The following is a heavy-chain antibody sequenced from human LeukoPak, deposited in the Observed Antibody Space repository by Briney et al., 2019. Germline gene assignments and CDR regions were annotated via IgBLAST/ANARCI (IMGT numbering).Heavy chain of an antibody. V-gene: IGHV4-39*07. CDR1: GGSISSDNYY. D-gene: IGHD5-12*01. J-gene: IGHJ5*02. Sequence: PSETLSLTCTVSGGSISSDNYYRVWIRQPPGKGLEWIGSLYYSGTTYYNPSLKSRVTISVDTSENQFSLKLSSVTAADTAVYYCAREGDGYTYNWFDPWGQGTLVTVSS. CDR3: AREGDGYTYNWFDP. CDR2: LYYSGTT.